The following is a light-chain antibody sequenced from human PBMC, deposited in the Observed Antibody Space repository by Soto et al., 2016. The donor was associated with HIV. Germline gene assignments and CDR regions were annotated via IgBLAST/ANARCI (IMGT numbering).Light chain of an antibody. Sequence: DIQMTQSPSSLSASVGDRVIITCRASQTIRKYLNWYQQKPGKAPVLLISTTSSLQSGVASRFSGSGSGTEFTLTISSLAPGDSATYYCQHSDSFGQGTKLEIK. CDR2: TTS. J-gene: IGKJ2*01. V-gene: IGKV1-39*01. CDR1: QTIRKY. CDR3: QHSDS.